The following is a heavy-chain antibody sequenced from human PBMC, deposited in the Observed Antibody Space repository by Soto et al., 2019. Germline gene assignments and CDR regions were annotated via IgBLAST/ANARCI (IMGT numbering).Heavy chain of an antibody. CDR1: GFTFSSYS. Sequence: VGSLRLSCAASGFTFSSYSIHWVRQAPGKGLEWVSAITRNSDIYYADPVKGRFTISRDNAQNSVSLQMNSLRAEDTAVYYCAREETAWPLAYGLDVWGQGTTVTVSS. CDR3: AREETAWPLAYGLDV. CDR2: ITRNSDI. D-gene: IGHD2-21*02. J-gene: IGHJ6*02. V-gene: IGHV3-21*01.